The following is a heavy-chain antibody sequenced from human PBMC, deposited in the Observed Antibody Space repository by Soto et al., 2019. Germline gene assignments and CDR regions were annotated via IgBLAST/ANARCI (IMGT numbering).Heavy chain of an antibody. D-gene: IGHD6-13*01. CDR3: ARDQQLVPFDY. CDR2: ISCDGSNK. CDR1: GFTFSSYA. V-gene: IGHV3-30-3*01. Sequence: QVQLVESGGGVVQPGRSLRLSCAAFGFTFSSYAMHWVRQAPGKGLEWVAVISCDGSNKYYADSVKGRFTISRDNSKNTLYLQMNSLRAEDTAVYYCARDQQLVPFDYWGQGTLVTVSS. J-gene: IGHJ4*02.